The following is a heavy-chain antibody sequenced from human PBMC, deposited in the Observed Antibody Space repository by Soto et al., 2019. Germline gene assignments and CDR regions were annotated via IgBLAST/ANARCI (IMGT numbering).Heavy chain of an antibody. CDR3: AGDNCGGGSCDQWPQRHYYYYYLDV. D-gene: IGHD2-15*01. CDR2: ISAYNGNT. V-gene: IGHV1-18*01. Sequence: GASVKVSCEASGYTITSXGISWVRQAPGQGLEWMGWISAYNGNTNYAQKLQGRVTMTTDTSTSTAYMELRSLRSDDTAVYYCAGDNCGGGSCDQWPQRHYYYYYLDVWGKGTTVTVSS. J-gene: IGHJ6*03. CDR1: GYTITSXG.